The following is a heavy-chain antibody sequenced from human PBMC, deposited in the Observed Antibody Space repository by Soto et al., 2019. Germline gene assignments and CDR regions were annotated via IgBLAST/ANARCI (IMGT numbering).Heavy chain of an antibody. D-gene: IGHD3-16*01. Sequence: AVKVSSKTSGDNFKKNVFTWVRQAPGQGLEWMGGTIPALGKTHYIEKFQGRVTITVDDATRTVYMEVLDLTSEDTAILYSAIGNFRRCALGGWGRVTRVTVSS. J-gene: IGHJ6*04. CDR3: AIGNFRRCALGG. V-gene: IGHV1-69*10. CDR2: TIPALGKT. CDR1: GDNFKKNV.